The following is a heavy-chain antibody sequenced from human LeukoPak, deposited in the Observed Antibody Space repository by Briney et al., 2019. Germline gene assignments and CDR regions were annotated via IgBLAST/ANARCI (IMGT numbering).Heavy chain of an antibody. J-gene: IGHJ6*03. Sequence: GGCLRLSCAASGFTFSIYSVTWVPQATGKGLGWVASISSTSSDIYYVDSVRGRFTISRDNAQYLDYLQMNSLRAEDTAVYYCARLDRAHDSTCPDPYYYYYINAWVKGTTLIVSS. V-gene: IGHV3-21*06. CDR3: ARLDRAHDSTCPDPYYYYYINA. D-gene: IGHD6-13*01. CDR2: ISSTSSDI. CDR1: GFTFSIYS.